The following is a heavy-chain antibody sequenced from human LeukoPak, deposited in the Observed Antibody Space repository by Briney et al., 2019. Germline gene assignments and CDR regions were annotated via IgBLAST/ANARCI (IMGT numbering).Heavy chain of an antibody. D-gene: IGHD3-10*01. J-gene: IGHJ4*02. V-gene: IGHV3-30*02. CDR1: GFTFSSYG. CDR2: IRYDGSNK. Sequence: AGSLRLSCAASGFTFSSYGMHWVRQAPGKGLEWVAFIRYDGSNKYYADSVKGRFTISRDNSKNTLYLQMNSLRAEDTAVYYCAKENTFYYYGSGNPGYWGQGTLVTVSS. CDR3: AKENTFYYYGSGNPGY.